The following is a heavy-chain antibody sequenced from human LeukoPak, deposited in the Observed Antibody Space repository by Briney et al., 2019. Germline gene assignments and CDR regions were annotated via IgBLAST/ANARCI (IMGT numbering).Heavy chain of an antibody. V-gene: IGHV1-69*05. CDR1: GGTFSSYA. CDR3: VRGTTVTTYDWFDP. J-gene: IGHJ5*02. D-gene: IGHD4-17*01. CDR2: IIPIFGTA. Sequence: ASVKVSCKASGGTFSSYAISWVRQAPGQGLEWMGGIIPIFGTANYAQKFQGRVTITTDESTSTAYMELSSLRSEDTAVYYCVRGTTVTTYDWFDPWGQGTLVTVSS.